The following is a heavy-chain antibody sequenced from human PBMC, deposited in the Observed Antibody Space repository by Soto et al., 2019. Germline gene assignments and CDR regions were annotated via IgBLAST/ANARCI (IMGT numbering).Heavy chain of an antibody. CDR3: AREDTVTTDYCYYGMDV. CDR2: IIPIFGTA. V-gene: IGHV1-69*12. D-gene: IGHD4-4*01. J-gene: IGHJ6*02. CDR1: GGTFSSYA. Sequence: QVQLAQSGAEVKKPGSSVKVSCKASGGTFSSYAISWVRQAPGQGLEWMGGIIPIFGTANYAQKFQGRVTITAXXSXSXXYMELSSLRSEDTAVYYCAREDTVTTDYCYYGMDVWGQGTTVTVSS.